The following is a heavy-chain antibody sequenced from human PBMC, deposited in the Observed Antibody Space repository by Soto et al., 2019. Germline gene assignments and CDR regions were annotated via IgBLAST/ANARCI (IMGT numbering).Heavy chain of an antibody. J-gene: IGHJ6*02. V-gene: IGHV3-30-3*01. D-gene: IGHD6-13*01. CDR1: GFTLSTYT. CDR2: IAYDESRE. Sequence: GGSLRLSCAASGFTLSTYTMHWVRQAPGKGLEWVAVIAYDESRENYADSVKGRFTISRDTSKNTLFLQMNSLRAEDTALYYCAREAAATNGLDVWGQGTTVTVSS. CDR3: AREAAATNGLDV.